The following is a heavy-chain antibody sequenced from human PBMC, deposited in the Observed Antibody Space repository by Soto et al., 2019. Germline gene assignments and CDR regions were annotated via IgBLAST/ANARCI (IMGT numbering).Heavy chain of an antibody. CDR3: AKDTMQTGNQY. Sequence: PGGSLRLSCAASGFAISIYGMHWVRQAPGKGLEWVAVITYDGGNNYYADSVKGRFSISRDNSRDTLYLQMHSLRAEDTAVYYCAKDTMQTGNQYWGRGTRVTVSP. CDR1: GFAISIYG. V-gene: IGHV3-30*18. J-gene: IGHJ4*02. CDR2: ITYDGGNN. D-gene: IGHD1-1*01.